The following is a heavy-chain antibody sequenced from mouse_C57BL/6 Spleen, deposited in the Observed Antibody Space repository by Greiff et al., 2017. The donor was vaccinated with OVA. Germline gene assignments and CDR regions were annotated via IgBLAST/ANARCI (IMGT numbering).Heavy chain of an antibody. CDR3: ARRYSNYVGAMDY. D-gene: IGHD2-5*01. Sequence: EVQLQQSGPELVKPGASVKISCKASGYSFTGYYMNWVKQSPEKSLEWIGEINPSTGGTTYNQKFKAKATLTVDKSSSTAYMQLKSLTSEDSAVYYCARRYSNYVGAMDYWGQGTSVTVSS. J-gene: IGHJ4*01. CDR2: INPSTGGT. CDR1: GYSFTGYY. V-gene: IGHV1-42*01.